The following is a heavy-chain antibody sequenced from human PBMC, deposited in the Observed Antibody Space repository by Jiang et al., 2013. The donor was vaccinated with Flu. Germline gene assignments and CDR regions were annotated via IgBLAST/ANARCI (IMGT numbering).Heavy chain of an antibody. V-gene: IGHV3-30*04. CDR2: ISLDGDEK. CDR1: GFTFSTYV. J-gene: IGHJ4*02. D-gene: IGHD6-6*01. CDR3: ARDGPAARPDLDY. Sequence: GGGVVQPGRSLGLSCAASGFTFSTYVIYWVRQAPGRGLEWVAVISLDGDEKXYTDSVKGRFTISRDNSKNTVYLQMNSLRPEDTAVYYCARDGPAARPDLDYWGREPWSPSPQ.